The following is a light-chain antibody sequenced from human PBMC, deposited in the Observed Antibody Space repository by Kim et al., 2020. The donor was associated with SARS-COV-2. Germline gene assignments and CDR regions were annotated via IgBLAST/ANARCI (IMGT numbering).Light chain of an antibody. J-gene: IGKJ4*01. Sequence: SVGERVTITCRARQGISSYLAWYQQKPGKAPKLLIYAASTLQSGVPSRFSGSGSGTEFTLTISSLQPEDFATYYCQQLNSYPRLTFGGGTKVDIK. V-gene: IGKV1-9*01. CDR2: AAS. CDR1: QGISSY. CDR3: QQLNSYPRLT.